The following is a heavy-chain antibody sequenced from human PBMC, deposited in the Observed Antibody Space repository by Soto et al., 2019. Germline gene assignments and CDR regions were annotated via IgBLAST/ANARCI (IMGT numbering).Heavy chain of an antibody. CDR3: VRAMVVAATSSACEI. CDR2: IYPDDSDT. V-gene: IGHV5-51*01. D-gene: IGHD2-15*01. J-gene: IGHJ6*03. CDR1: GYSFTTYW. Sequence: LGESLKISCKGSGYSFTTYWIGWVRQMPGKGLEWIGIIYPDDSDTRYSPSFQGQVTISVDKSISTAYLQWSSLKASDTAIYYFVRAMVVAATSSACEIWHTVTMVTVSS.